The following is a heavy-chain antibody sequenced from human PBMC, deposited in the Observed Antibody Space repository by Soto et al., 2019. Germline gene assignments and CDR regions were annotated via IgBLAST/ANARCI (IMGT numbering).Heavy chain of an antibody. CDR3: AKTIKTPPSEDSTGRGALIDH. D-gene: IGHD2-8*02. CDR1: GFRFSAFG. Sequence: QVQLVESGGGAVQPGRSLTLSCAASGFRFSAFGMHWVRQAPGKGLEWVAFVSNDGRSEHYADSEKGRFTISRDNSKNTLSLQMTGLRPDDTALYYCAKTIKTPPSEDSTGRGALIDHWGRGARVIVSS. V-gene: IGHV3-30*18. CDR2: VSNDGRSE. J-gene: IGHJ4*02.